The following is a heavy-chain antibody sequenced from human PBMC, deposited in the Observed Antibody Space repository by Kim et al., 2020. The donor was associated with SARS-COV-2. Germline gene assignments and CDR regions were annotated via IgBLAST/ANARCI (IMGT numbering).Heavy chain of an antibody. D-gene: IGHD3-16*01. Sequence: GSLRLSCTVFGLTFNNYRMTWVRQAPGKGLDWVANMNQDGSEKFYVDSVKGRFTISRDNARNSLFLQMDSLRPEDTAVYYCVAGGTYLGVWGQGTLVT. CDR3: VAGGTYLGV. CDR1: GLTFNNYR. J-gene: IGHJ4*02. CDR2: MNQDGSEK. V-gene: IGHV3-7*01.